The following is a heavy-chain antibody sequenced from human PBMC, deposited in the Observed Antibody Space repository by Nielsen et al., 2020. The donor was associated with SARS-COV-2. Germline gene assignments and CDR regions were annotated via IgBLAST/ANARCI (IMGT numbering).Heavy chain of an antibody. V-gene: IGHV1-46*01. CDR3: ARDVGLQWLVLIGGSYFDY. CDR2: INPSGGST. D-gene: IGHD6-19*01. CDR1: GYIFTNYY. Sequence: ASVKVSCKASGYIFTNYYIHWVRQAPGQRLEWMGIINPSGGSTSYAQKFQGRVTMTRDTSTSTVYMELSSLRSEDTAVYYCARDVGLQWLVLIGGSYFDYWGQGTLVTVSS. J-gene: IGHJ4*02.